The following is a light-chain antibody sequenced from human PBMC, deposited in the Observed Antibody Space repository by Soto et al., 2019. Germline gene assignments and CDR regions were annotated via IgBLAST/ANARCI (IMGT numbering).Light chain of an antibody. Sequence: QSVLTQPASVSGSPGQSITISCTGTSSDVGGYGYVSWYQQHPGKVPKLMIYDVTSRPSGVSNRFSGSKSGNTASLTISGLQAEDEADYYCSSYTSSNSVIFGGGTKLTVL. CDR1: SSDVGGYGY. CDR3: SSYTSSNSVI. J-gene: IGLJ2*01. V-gene: IGLV2-14*03. CDR2: DVT.